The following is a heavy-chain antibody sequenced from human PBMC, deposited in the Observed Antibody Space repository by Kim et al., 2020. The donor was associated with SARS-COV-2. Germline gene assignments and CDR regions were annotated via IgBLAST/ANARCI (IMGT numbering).Heavy chain of an antibody. Sequence: TKHNPSRKSRLTMTKDTCKTQSSLKLTSVTAADTAVYYCARFVPAALFDYWGQGTLVTVSS. J-gene: IGHJ4*02. V-gene: IGHV4-34*13. D-gene: IGHD2-2*01. CDR2: T. CDR3: ARFVPAALFDY.